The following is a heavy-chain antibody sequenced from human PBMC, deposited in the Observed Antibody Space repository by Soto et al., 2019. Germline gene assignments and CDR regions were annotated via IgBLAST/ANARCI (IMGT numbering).Heavy chain of an antibody. Sequence: PGGSLRLSCAASGFTFSSYSMNWVRQAPGKGLEWVSSISSSSSYIYYADSVKGRFTISRDNAKNSLYLQMNSLRAEDTAVYYCAREGIAVAYNWFDPWGQGTLVTVS. V-gene: IGHV3-21*01. CDR1: GFTFSSYS. D-gene: IGHD6-19*01. CDR3: AREGIAVAYNWFDP. CDR2: ISSSSSYI. J-gene: IGHJ5*02.